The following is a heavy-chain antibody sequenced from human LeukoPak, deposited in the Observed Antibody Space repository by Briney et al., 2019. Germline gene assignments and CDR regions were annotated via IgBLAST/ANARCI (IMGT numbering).Heavy chain of an antibody. Sequence: SETLSLTCTVSGGSISSYYWSWIRQPAGKGLEWIGRIYTSGSTNYNPSLKSRVTMSVDTSKNQFSLKLSSVTAADTAVYYCARGMMATVLGENFDLWGRGTLVTVSS. CDR2: IYTSGST. V-gene: IGHV4-4*07. CDR3: ARGMMATVLGENFDL. D-gene: IGHD5-24*01. CDR1: GGSISSYY. J-gene: IGHJ2*01.